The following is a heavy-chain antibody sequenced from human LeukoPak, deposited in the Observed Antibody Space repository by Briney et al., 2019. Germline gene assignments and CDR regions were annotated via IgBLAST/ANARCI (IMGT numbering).Heavy chain of an antibody. J-gene: IGHJ3*02. V-gene: IGHV3-21*01. CDR1: GFTFSSYS. Sequence: GGSLRLSCAASGFTFSSYSMNWVRQAPGKGLEWVSSISSSSSYIYYADSVKGRFTISRDNSKNTLYLQMNSLRAEDTAVYYCAREYSYGFVDAFDIWGQGTMVTVSS. D-gene: IGHD5-18*01. CDR3: AREYSYGFVDAFDI. CDR2: ISSSSSYI.